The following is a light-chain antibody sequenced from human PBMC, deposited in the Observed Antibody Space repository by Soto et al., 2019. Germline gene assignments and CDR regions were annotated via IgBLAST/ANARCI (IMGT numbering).Light chain of an antibody. CDR1: SSNIGAGYE. CDR2: ENN. Sequence: QSVLTQPPSVSEAPGQRVTISCTGSSSNIGAGYEAHWYQQVPGTAPKHLIYENNNRPSGVPDRFSGSKSGTSASLAITGLQAEDEAEYYCQSYDSSLSAYVFGTGTKVTVL. J-gene: IGLJ1*01. CDR3: QSYDSSLSAYV. V-gene: IGLV1-40*01.